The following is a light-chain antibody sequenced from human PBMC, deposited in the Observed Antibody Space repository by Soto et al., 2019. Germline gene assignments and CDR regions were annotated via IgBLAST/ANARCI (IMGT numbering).Light chain of an antibody. CDR2: DAS. CDR1: QSISNW. CDR3: QQYYSYWT. V-gene: IGKV1-5*01. J-gene: IGKJ1*01. Sequence: DIQMTQSPSTLSASVGDRVTITCRASQSISNWLAWYQQRPGKAPKLLIFDASTLENGVPARFSGSRSGPEFSLTISSLQPDDFATYYCQQYYSYWTFGQGTKVDIK.